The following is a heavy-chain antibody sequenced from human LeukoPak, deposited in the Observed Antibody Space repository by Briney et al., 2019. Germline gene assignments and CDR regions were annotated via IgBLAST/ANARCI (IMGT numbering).Heavy chain of an antibody. V-gene: IGHV1-8*03. Sequence: GASVKVSCKASGYTFTSYDINWVRQATGQGLEWMGWRNPNSGSTSYAQKFQGRVTITRNTSISTAYMELSGLRSEDTAVYYCARGRTTGYPYYFEYWGQGTLVTVSS. D-gene: IGHD1-1*01. CDR3: ARGRTTGYPYYFEY. CDR2: RNPNSGST. J-gene: IGHJ4*02. CDR1: GYTFTSYD.